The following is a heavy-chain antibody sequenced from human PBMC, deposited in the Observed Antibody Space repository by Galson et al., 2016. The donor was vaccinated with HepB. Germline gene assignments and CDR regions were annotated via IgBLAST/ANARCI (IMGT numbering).Heavy chain of an antibody. D-gene: IGHD4-17*01. CDR2: IYHSGST. CDR1: GGSISSSNW. CDR3: GRETDYGDYSWALDI. V-gene: IGHV4-4*02. Sequence: SETLSLTCAVSGGSISSSNWWSWVRQPPGKGLEWIGEIYHSGSTNYNPSLKSRVTIAVDKSKNQFSLKLDSVTAADTALYFCGRETDYGDYSWALDIWGQGTAVIVSS. J-gene: IGHJ3*02.